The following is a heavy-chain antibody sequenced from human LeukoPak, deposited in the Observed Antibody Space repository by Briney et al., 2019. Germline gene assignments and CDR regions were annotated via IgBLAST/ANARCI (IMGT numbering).Heavy chain of an antibody. J-gene: IGHJ4*02. D-gene: IGHD2-2*01. CDR2: ISGSGGST. V-gene: IGHV3-23*01. CDR3: AKDLPVALGYCSSTSCYADY. Sequence: GGSLRLSCAASGFTFSSYAMSWVRQAPGKGLEWVSAISGSGGSTYYADSVKGRFTISRDNSKNTLYLQMNSLRAEDTAVYYRAKDLPVALGYCSSTSCYADYWGQGTLVTVSS. CDR1: GFTFSSYA.